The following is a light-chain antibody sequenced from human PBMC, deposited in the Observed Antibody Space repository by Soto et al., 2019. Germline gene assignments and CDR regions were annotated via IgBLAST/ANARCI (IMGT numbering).Light chain of an antibody. CDR2: GAS. V-gene: IGKV3-20*01. J-gene: IGKJ4*01. CDR3: RQYGSP. Sequence: EIVLTQSPGTLSLSPGERATLSCRASQSFSSSYLAWYQQKPGQAPRLLIYGASSRATGIPDRFSGSGSGTDFSLTISRLEPEDVAVYYCRQYGSPFGGGTKVDIK. CDR1: QSFSSSY.